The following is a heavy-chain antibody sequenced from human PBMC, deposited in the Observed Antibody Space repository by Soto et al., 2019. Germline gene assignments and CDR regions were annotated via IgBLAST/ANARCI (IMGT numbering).Heavy chain of an antibody. J-gene: IGHJ4*02. D-gene: IGHD4-4*01. Sequence: GGSLRLSCVASGFTFSSYWMHWVRQAPGKGLVWVSRINSDGSNTGNADSVKGRFTISRDNAKSTLYLQMNSLRAEDTAVYYCARVIYSNYFDYWGQGTLVTVSS. CDR1: GFTFSSYW. CDR2: INSDGSNT. V-gene: IGHV3-74*01. CDR3: ARVIYSNYFDY.